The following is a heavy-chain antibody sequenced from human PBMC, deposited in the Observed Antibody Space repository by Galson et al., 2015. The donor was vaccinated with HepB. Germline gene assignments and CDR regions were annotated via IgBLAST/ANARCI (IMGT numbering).Heavy chain of an antibody. J-gene: IGHJ6*03. Sequence: QSGAEMKKPGESLKISCKGSGYSFISYWIGWVRQKPGKGLEWMGIIYPGDSEARYSPSFQGQVTISADKSISTAYLQWSSLKASDTAMYYCAKTERIGYYYYYMDVWGKGTTVTVSS. CDR1: GYSFISYW. CDR3: AKTERIGYYYYYMDV. CDR2: IYPGDSEA. V-gene: IGHV5-51*01. D-gene: IGHD1-1*01.